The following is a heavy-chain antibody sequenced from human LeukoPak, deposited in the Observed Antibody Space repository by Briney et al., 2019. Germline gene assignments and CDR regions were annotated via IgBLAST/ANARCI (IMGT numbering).Heavy chain of an antibody. J-gene: IGHJ5*02. CDR3: AREGGSGSRWFDP. V-gene: IGHV4-30-4*08. D-gene: IGHD2-15*01. Sequence: SETLSLTCTVSGGSISSSSYYWSWIRQPPGKGLEWIGYIYYSGSTYYNPSLKSRVTISVDTSKNQFSLKLSSVTAADTAVYYCAREGGSGSRWFDPWGQGTLVTVSS. CDR2: IYYSGST. CDR1: GGSISSSSYY.